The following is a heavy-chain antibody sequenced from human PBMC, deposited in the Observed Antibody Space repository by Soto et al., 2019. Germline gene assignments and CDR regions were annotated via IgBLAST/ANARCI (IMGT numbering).Heavy chain of an antibody. CDR2: IYWDDDK. J-gene: IGHJ3*02. D-gene: IGHD5-12*01. CDR3: AHSEGGYGLNDAFDI. V-gene: IGHV2-5*02. Sequence: QITLKESGPTLVKPTQTLTLTCTFSGFSLSTSGVGVGWIRQPPGKALEWLALIYWDDDKRYSPSLKSRLTNTKDTSKNQVVLTMTNMDPVDTATYYSAHSEGGYGLNDAFDIWGQGTMVTVSS. CDR1: GFSLSTSGVG.